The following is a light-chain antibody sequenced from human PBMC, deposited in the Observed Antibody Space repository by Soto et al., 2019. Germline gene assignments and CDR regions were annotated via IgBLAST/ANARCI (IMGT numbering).Light chain of an antibody. Sequence: QSALTQPASVSGSPAQSITISCTGTSSDVGGYNYVSWYQHHPGKAPKLIIYEVSYRPSGVSNRFSGSKSGNTASLTISGLQADDEADYYCCSYTSTGTHAFGTGTKVTVL. CDR1: SSDVGGYNY. CDR2: EVS. V-gene: IGLV2-14*01. CDR3: CSYTSTGTHA. J-gene: IGLJ1*01.